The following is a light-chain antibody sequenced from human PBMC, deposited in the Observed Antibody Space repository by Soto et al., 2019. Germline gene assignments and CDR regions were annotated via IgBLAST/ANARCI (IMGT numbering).Light chain of an antibody. CDR3: SSYAGSNNVV. V-gene: IGLV2-8*01. CDR2: EVS. J-gene: IGLJ2*01. CDR1: SSDVGGSNY. Sequence: QSALTQPPSASGSPGQSVTISCTGTSSDVGGSNYVSWYQQHPGKGPKLMIYEVSKRPSGVPDRFSGSKSGNTASLTVSGRQDEDEADYYCSSYAGSNNVVFGGGTKVTVL.